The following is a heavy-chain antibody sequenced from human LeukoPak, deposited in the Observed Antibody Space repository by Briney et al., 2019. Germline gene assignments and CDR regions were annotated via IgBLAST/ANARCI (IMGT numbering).Heavy chain of an antibody. J-gene: IGHJ4*02. CDR3: ASDYYDSSGQRDY. V-gene: IGHV4-38-2*02. D-gene: IGHD3-22*01. CDR1: GYSISSGYY. CDR2: IYHSGST. Sequence: PSETLSLTCTVSGYSISSGYYWGWIRQPPGKGLEWIGSIYHSGSTYYNPSLKSRVTISVDTSKNQFSLKLSSVTAADTAVYYCASDYYDSSGQRDYWGQGTLVTVSS.